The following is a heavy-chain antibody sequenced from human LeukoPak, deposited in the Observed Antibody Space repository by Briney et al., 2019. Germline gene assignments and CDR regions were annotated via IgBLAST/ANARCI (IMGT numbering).Heavy chain of an antibody. CDR2: ISYSGDDT. CDR1: GFTFSSSG. D-gene: IGHD3-10*01. CDR3: AKVRYGSGSYTFDY. J-gene: IGHJ4*02. V-gene: IGHV3-23*01. Sequence: GGTLRLSCAASGFTFSSSGLSWVRQAPGKGLYWVSSISYSGDDTYYADSVKGRFTISRDNFKNTLYLQMNSLRAEDTAFYYCAKVRYGSGSYTFDYWGQGTLVTVSS.